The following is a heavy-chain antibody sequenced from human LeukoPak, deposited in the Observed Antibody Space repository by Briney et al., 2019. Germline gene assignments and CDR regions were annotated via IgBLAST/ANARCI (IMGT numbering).Heavy chain of an antibody. J-gene: IGHJ4*02. CDR3: AKGRDYYDSSGYYYADY. CDR1: GFTFSSYS. Sequence: GGSLRLSCAASGFTFSSYSMNWVRQAPGKGLEWVAVISYDGSNKYYADSVKGRFTISRDNSKNTLYLQMNSLRAEDTAVYYCAKGRDYYDSSGYYYADYWGQGTLVTVSS. D-gene: IGHD3-22*01. V-gene: IGHV3-30*18. CDR2: ISYDGSNK.